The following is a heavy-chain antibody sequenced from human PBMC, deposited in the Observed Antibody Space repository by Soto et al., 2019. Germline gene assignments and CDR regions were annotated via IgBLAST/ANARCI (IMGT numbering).Heavy chain of an antibody. V-gene: IGHV4-39*01. CDR3: ARLGYCSGGSCYSSYYYGMDV. D-gene: IGHD2-15*01. CDR2: IYYSGST. CDR1: GGSISSSSYY. J-gene: IGHJ6*02. Sequence: PSETLSLTCTVSGGSISSSSYYWGWIRQPPGKGLEWIGSIYYSGSTYYNPSLKSRVTISVDTSKNQFSLKLSSVTAADTAVYYCARLGYCSGGSCYSSYYYGMDVWAKGPRSPSP.